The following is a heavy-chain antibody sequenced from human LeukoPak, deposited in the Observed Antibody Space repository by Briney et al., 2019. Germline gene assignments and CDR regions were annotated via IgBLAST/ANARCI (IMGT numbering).Heavy chain of an antibody. CDR1: GYTFTSYW. J-gene: IGHJ4*02. Sequence: LGESLKISCKGSGYTFTSYWIGWVRPMPGKGLEWMEIIYPGDSDTRYSPSFQGQVTISADKSISTAYLQWSSLKASDTAMYYCARSMSSGFYSDFDYWGQGTLVTVSS. CDR2: IYPGDSDT. D-gene: IGHD3-22*01. V-gene: IGHV5-51*01. CDR3: ARSMSSGFYSDFDY.